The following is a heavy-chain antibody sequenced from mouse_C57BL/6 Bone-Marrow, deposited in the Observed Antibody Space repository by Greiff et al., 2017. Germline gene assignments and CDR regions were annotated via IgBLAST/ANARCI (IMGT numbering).Heavy chain of an antibody. V-gene: IGHV1-9*01. CDR3: ARWGDYGSSYYYFDY. CDR2: FLPGSGST. Sequence: VQLQQSGAELMKPGASVKLSCKATGYTFTGYWIEWVKQRPGHGLEWIGAFLPGSGSTNYNEKFKGRATFTADTSSNTAYMQLSSLTTEDSAIYYCARWGDYGSSYYYFDYWGQGTTLTVSS. D-gene: IGHD1-1*01. CDR1: GYTFTGYW. J-gene: IGHJ2*01.